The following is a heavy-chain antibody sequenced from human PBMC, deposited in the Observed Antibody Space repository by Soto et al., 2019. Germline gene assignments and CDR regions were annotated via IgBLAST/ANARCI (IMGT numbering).Heavy chain of an antibody. V-gene: IGHV3-11*01. Sequence: GGSLRLSCAASGFTFSDYYMSWIRQAPGKGLEWISYISSSGNTVYYADSVEGRCTIFRDNSRNTLYLQMNSLRADDTAVYYCAKGKRSSGYYYFEYWGQGTLVTVSS. J-gene: IGHJ4*02. D-gene: IGHD3-22*01. CDR2: ISSSGNTV. CDR1: GFTFSDYY. CDR3: AKGKRSSGYYYFEY.